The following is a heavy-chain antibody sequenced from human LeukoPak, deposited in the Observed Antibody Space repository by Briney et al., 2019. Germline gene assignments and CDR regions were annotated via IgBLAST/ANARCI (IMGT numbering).Heavy chain of an antibody. J-gene: IGHJ6*03. D-gene: IGHD6-13*01. V-gene: IGHV4-39*01. CDR3: ASFSSWYGDYYYYYMAV. CDR1: GGSISSSSYY. CDR2: NYYNGSK. Sequence: PSETLSLTCTVSGGSISSSSYYWGWVRQPPGRGLEWIGRNYYNGSKYYNPALKSRVTINVNKAKNQYALKLSSVTAADTAVYYCASFSSWYGDYYYYYMAVWGKGTTVTVSS.